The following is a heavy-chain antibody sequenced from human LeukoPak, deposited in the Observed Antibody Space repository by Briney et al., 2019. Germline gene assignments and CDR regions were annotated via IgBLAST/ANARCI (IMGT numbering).Heavy chain of an antibody. D-gene: IGHD6-13*01. CDR2: ISSSSSTI. CDR1: GFTFSSYS. V-gene: IGHV3-48*04. J-gene: IGHJ3*02. CDR3: ARESGRTRIAAAGIGI. Sequence: GGSLRLSCAASGFTFSSYSMNWVRQAPGKGLEWVSYISSSSSTIYYADSVKGRFTISRDNAKNSLYLQMNSLRAEDTAVYYCARESGRTRIAAAGIGIWGQGTMVTVSS.